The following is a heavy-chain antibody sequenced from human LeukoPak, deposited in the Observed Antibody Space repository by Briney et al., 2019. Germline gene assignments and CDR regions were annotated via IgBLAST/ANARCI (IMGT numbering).Heavy chain of an antibody. CDR1: GFTFSGYW. D-gene: IGHD4-11*01. J-gene: IGHJ4*02. V-gene: IGHV3-74*01. CDR2: INTDGSST. CDR3: ATLPTTGFDY. Sequence: GGSLRLSCAASGFTFSGYWMHWVRQAPGKGLVWVSRINTDGSSTNYADSVKGRFTISRDNAKNTLYLQMNSLRAEDTAVYYCATLPTTGFDYWGQGTLVTVSS.